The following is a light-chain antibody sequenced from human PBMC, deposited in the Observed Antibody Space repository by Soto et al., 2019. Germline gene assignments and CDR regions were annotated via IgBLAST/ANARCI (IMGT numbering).Light chain of an antibody. CDR2: GAS. V-gene: IGKV3-15*01. J-gene: IGKJ4*01. CDR1: QSVSSN. CDR3: QQYNNWPQIT. Sequence: EIVMTQSPATLSVSPGERGTLSCRASQSVSSNLAWYQQKSGQAPRRLIYGASTRATGIPARFSGIGSGTEFTLTISSLQSEDFAVYYCQQYNNWPQITFGGGTKVAIK.